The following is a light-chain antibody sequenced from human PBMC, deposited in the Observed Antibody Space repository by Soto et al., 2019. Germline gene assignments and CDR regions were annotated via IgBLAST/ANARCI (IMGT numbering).Light chain of an antibody. V-gene: IGLV2-14*03. CDR3: SSYRSTNTFV. CDR2: DVN. J-gene: IGLJ1*01. Sequence: QSVLTQPASVSGSPGQSITISCTGTTSDVGNYDSVSWYQQSPGKAPKLMIFDVNNRRSGVSNRFSGSKSGNTASLTISGLQAEDEADYYCSSYRSTNTFVFGTGTKLTVL. CDR1: TSDVGNYDS.